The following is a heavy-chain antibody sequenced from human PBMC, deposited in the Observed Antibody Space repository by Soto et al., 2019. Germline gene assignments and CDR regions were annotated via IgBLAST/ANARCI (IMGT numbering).Heavy chain of an antibody. V-gene: IGHV4-39*01. D-gene: IGHD3-22*01. CDR2: IYYSGST. CDR1: GGSISSSSYY. Sequence: TVSGGSISSSSYYWGWIRQPPGKALEWIGSIYYSGSTYYNPSLKSRVTISVDTSKNQFSLKLSSVTAADTAVYYCGRQVGKSSGLDYWGQGTLVTVSS. CDR3: GRQVGKSSGLDY. J-gene: IGHJ4*02.